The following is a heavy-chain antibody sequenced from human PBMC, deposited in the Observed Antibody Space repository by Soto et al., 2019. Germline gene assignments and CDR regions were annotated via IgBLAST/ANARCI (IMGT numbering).Heavy chain of an antibody. CDR1: GYTFTGYD. J-gene: IGHJ4*02. Sequence: QAQLVQSGAEVKKPGASVKVSCKASGYTFTGYDINWVRQATGQGLEWMGWMNPNSGNTGYTQNFQGRVTMTRDTSIATAYMELTWLGDDVAAVYSSAGAKVATTGIDFWGQGNLVNASS. V-gene: IGHV1-8*01. D-gene: IGHD4-17*01. CDR2: MNPNSGNT. CDR3: AGAKVATTGIDF.